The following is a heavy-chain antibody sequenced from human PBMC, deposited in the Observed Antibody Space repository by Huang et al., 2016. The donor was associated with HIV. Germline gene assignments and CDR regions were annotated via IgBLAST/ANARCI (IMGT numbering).Heavy chain of an antibody. CDR1: GFTFSSYG. Sequence: QVQLVESGGGVVQPGRSLRISCAASGFTFSSYGMHWVRQAPGKCVDWVAVISYDRKTKSYADSLKGRFSISRDNSKTTVYLQLNSLRVEDTAVYYCAKGGSAAAVLDFWGQGTLVTVSS. CDR2: ISYDRKTK. J-gene: IGHJ4*02. CDR3: AKGGSAAAVLDF. V-gene: IGHV3-30*18. D-gene: IGHD6-13*01.